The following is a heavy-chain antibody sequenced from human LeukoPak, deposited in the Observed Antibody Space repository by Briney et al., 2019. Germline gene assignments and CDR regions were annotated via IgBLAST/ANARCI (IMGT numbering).Heavy chain of an antibody. Sequence: GGSLRLSCTTSGFTFGDYAMSWVRQAPGKGLEWVGFIRSKTYGGTTEYAASVKGRFTTSRDDSKSSAYLQMNSLKTEGTAVYYCTRDSHDSSGYFPHYYYYYYMDVWGKGTTVTVSS. D-gene: IGHD3-22*01. CDR3: TRDSHDSSGYFPHYYYYYYMDV. CDR2: IRSKTYGGTT. J-gene: IGHJ6*03. CDR1: GFTFGDYA. V-gene: IGHV3-49*04.